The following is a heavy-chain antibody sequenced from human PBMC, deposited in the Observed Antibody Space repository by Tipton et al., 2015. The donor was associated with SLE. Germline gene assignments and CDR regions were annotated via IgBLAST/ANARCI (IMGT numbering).Heavy chain of an antibody. V-gene: IGHV3-30-3*01. J-gene: IGHJ3*02. D-gene: IGHD6-25*01. CDR3: AREAAPDAFDI. CDR2: ISYDGNDK. CDR1: GFTFSSNA. Sequence: SLRLSCAASGFTFSSNALNWVRQAPGKGLEWLAVISYDGNDKYYAYSVKGRFTISRDNSKNTLYLQLNSLRAEDTAVYYCAREAAPDAFDIWGQGTMVTVSS.